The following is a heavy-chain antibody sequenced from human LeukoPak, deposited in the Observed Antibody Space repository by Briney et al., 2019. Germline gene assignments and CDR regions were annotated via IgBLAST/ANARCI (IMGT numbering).Heavy chain of an antibody. J-gene: IGHJ6*03. V-gene: IGHV4-34*01. Sequence: SETLSLTCAVYDGSFSGFYWSWIRQAPGKGLEWIGEINHSGSTNYNPSLKSRVTMSVDASKNQFSLKLSSVTAADTAVYYCARGVARYYYFMDVWDKGTTVTVSS. CDR1: DGSFSGFY. CDR2: INHSGST. CDR3: ARGVARYYYFMDV.